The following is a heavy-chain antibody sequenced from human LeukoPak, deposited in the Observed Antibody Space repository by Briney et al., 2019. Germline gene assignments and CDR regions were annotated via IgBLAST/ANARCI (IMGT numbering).Heavy chain of an antibody. CDR2: ISASGGST. CDR3: AKNIVPGIYAPDN. V-gene: IGHV3-23*01. J-gene: IGHJ4*02. Sequence: PSETLSLTCAVYGGSFSGYYWSWIRQPPGKGLEWVSGISASGGSTRHADSVKGRFTISRDDSKNTVYLQMNSLRVEDTAVYYCAKNIVPGIYAPDNWGQGTLVTVSS. CDR1: GGSFSGYY. D-gene: IGHD2-2*01.